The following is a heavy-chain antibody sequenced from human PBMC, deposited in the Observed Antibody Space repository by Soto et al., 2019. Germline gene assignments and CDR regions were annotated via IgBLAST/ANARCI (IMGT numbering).Heavy chain of an antibody. Sequence: SETLSLTCNVSGGSISXXYWXXIRXHPGKGLEWIGYFHYSGYTNYNPSLKSRVTISVDTSKKQFSLNLNSVTAADTAVYYCARTTSLGAYDWFDPWGQGTLVTVSS. V-gene: IGHV4-59*01. D-gene: IGHD3-16*01. CDR2: FHYSGYT. J-gene: IGHJ5*02. CDR1: GGSISXXY. CDR3: ARTTSLGAYDWFDP.